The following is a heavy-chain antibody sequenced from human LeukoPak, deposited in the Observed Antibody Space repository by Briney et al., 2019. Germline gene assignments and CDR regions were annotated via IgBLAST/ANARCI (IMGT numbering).Heavy chain of an antibody. J-gene: IGHJ6*02. CDR3: ARPPTSFSGMDV. CDR1: GYSISSGYY. D-gene: IGHD3-3*01. Sequence: SETLSLTCTVSGYSISSGYYWGWIRQPPGKGLAWIGSIYHSGSTYYNPSLKSRVTISVDTSKNQFSLKLSSVTAADTAVYYCARPPTSFSGMDVWGQGTTVTVSS. CDR2: IYHSGST. V-gene: IGHV4-38-2*02.